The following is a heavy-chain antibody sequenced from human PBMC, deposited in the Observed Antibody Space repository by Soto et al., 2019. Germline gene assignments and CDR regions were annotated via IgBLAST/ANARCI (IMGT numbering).Heavy chain of an antibody. J-gene: IGHJ4*02. V-gene: IGHV1-69*04. CDR2: IIPILGIA. Sequence: SVKVSCKASGGTFSSYTISWVRQAPGQGLEWMGRIIPILGIANYAQKFQGRVTITADKSTSTAYMELSSLRSEDTAVYYCARDPQYDSSGYYPYWGQGTLVTVSS. CDR1: GGTFSSYT. CDR3: ARDPQYDSSGYYPY. D-gene: IGHD3-22*01.